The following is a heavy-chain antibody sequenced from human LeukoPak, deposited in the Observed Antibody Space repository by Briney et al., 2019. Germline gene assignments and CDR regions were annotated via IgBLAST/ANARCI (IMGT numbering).Heavy chain of an antibody. CDR3: AKDQGYDSSGYFFYGPVDY. J-gene: IGHJ4*02. Sequence: GESLRLSCAASGFTFSSYCMHWVRQAPGKGLEWVAVISYDGSNKYYADSVKGRFTISRDNSKNTLYLQMNSLRAEDTAVYYCAKDQGYDSSGYFFYGPVDYWGQGTLVTVSS. V-gene: IGHV3-30*18. D-gene: IGHD3-22*01. CDR2: ISYDGSNK. CDR1: GFTFSSYC.